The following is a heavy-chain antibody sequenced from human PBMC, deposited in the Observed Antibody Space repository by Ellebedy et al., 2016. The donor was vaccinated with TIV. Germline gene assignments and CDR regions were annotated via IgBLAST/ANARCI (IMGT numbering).Heavy chain of an antibody. CDR1: GFTFSSYA. J-gene: IGHJ2*01. CDR2: ISGSGGST. CDR3: AKDRGSHWYFDL. V-gene: IGHV3-23*01. D-gene: IGHD3-10*01. Sequence: GESLKISXAASGFTFSSYAMSWVRQAPGKGLEWVSAISGSGGSTYYADSVKGRFTISRDNSKNTLYLQMNSLRAEDTAVYYCAKDRGSHWYFDLWGRGTLVTVSS.